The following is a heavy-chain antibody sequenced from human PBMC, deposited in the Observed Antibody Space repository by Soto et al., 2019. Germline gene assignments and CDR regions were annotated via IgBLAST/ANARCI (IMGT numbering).Heavy chain of an antibody. CDR2: IYYSGST. J-gene: IGHJ6*02. CDR3: ARDQGMSSGYYYYYYGMDV. D-gene: IGHD3-22*01. V-gene: IGHV4-59*01. Sequence: LSLTCTVSGGSISSYYWSWVRQPPGKGLEWIGYIYYSGSTNYNPSLKSRVTISVDTSKNQSSLKLSSVTAADTAVYYCARDQGMSSGYYYYYYGMDVWGQGTTVTVSS. CDR1: GGSISSYY.